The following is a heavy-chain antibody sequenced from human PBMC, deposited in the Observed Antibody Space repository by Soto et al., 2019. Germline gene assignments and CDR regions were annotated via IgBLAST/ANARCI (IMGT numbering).Heavy chain of an antibody. D-gene: IGHD2-2*01. CDR1: GGSISSSSYY. J-gene: IGHJ6*03. CDR3: ARHVSRDIVVVPAADYYYYYMDV. CDR2: IYYSGST. V-gene: IGHV4-39*01. Sequence: ETLSLTCTVSGGSISSSSYYWGWIRQPPGKGLEWIGSIYYSGSTHYNPSLKSRVTISVDTSKNQFSLKLSSVTAADTAVYYCARHVSRDIVVVPAADYYYYYMDVWGKGTTVTVSS.